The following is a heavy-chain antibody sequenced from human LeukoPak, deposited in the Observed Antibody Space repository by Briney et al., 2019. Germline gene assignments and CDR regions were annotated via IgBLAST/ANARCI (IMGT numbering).Heavy chain of an antibody. CDR1: GFTFSSYA. Sequence: PGGSLRLSCAASGFTFSSYAMSWVRQAPGKGLEWVAAISRSGGRTYYADSVKGRFTISRDNSKNTLYLQMNSLRAEDAAVYYCGRAVYGDDWYYYYCMDVWGGGTTVSVSS. J-gene: IGHJ6*04. CDR2: ISRSGGRT. D-gene: IGHD4-17*01. CDR3: GRAVYGDDWYYYYCMDV. V-gene: IGHV3-23*01.